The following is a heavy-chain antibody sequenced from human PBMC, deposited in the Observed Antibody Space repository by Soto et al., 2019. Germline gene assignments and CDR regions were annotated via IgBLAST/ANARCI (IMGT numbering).Heavy chain of an antibody. CDR1: GGTFSSYA. D-gene: IGHD4-17*01. CDR3: AGDRRAAGVDDDYRVYWYFDL. J-gene: IGHJ2*01. Sequence: QVQLVQSGAEVKKPGSSVKVSCNASGGTFSSYAISWVRQAPGQGLEWMGGIIPIFGRANYAQKFQGRVTTTADESTSTAYMELSSLRSEDTAVCYCAGDRRAAGVDDDYRVYWYFDLWGRGTLVTVSS. V-gene: IGHV1-69*01. CDR2: IIPIFGRA.